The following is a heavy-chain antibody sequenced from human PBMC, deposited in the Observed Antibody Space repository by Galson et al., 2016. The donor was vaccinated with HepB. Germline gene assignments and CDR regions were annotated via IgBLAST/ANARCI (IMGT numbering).Heavy chain of an antibody. CDR1: GLTFNNYA. CDR2: ISSSSATI. V-gene: IGHV3-48*04. Sequence: SLRLSCAASGLTFNNYAMHWVRQAPGKGLEWVASISSSSATIYYVDSVKGRFAVSRDNAKNSVYLQMNSLRVEDTAVYYCTRDGALPGGWVWIDPWGQGTLVIVSS. CDR3: TRDGALPGGWVWIDP. J-gene: IGHJ5*02. D-gene: IGHD6-19*01.